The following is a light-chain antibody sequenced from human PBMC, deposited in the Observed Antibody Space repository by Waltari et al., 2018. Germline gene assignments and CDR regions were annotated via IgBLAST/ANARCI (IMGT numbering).Light chain of an antibody. CDR2: FGS. Sequence: DIQMTQSPSSLSTSVGDRVTISCRASQDITSYLNWYQQKAGKAPKLLITFGSTLQSGVSARVSGSWSGTDFTLTITNLQPEDSAYYYCQLSYTTPHTFGQGTKAEIK. CDR3: QLSYTTPHT. J-gene: IGKJ2*01. CDR1: QDITSY. V-gene: IGKV1-39*01.